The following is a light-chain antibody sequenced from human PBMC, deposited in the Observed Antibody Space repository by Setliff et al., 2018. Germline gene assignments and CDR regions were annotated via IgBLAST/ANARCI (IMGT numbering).Light chain of an antibody. CDR3: SSYTSSDTWV. CDR2: DVS. CDR1: SSDVGGYNY. V-gene: IGLV2-14*01. J-gene: IGLJ3*02. Sequence: QSALTQPASVSGSPGQSITISCTGTSSDVGGYNYVSWYQQHPGKAPKLMIYDVSKRPSGVSNRFSGSKSGNTASLTISGLQAEDEADYYCSSYTSSDTWVFGGGTKGTVL.